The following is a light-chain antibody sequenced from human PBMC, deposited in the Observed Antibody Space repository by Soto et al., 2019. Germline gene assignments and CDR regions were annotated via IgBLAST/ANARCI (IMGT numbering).Light chain of an antibody. CDR1: QSVSSY. V-gene: IGKV3-11*01. CDR3: QQRSNVGLT. J-gene: IGKJ3*01. Sequence: EIVLTQSPATLSLSPGERATLSCRASQSVSSYLAWYQQKPGQAPRLLIYDASNRATGIPARFSGSGSGTDFTLTISSLEPEDFEVYYCQQRSNVGLTFGPGPKVDIK. CDR2: DAS.